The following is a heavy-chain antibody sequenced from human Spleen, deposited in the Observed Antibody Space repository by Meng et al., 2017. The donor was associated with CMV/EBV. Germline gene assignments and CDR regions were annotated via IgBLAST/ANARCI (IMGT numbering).Heavy chain of an antibody. Sequence: SVKVSCKASGYTFTNNGISWVRQAPGQGLEWMGGIIPIFGTANYAQKFQGRVTITTDESTSTAYMELSSLRSEDTAVYYCARGVLWFGKDTWLDYWGQGTLVTVSS. CDR1: GYTFTNNG. CDR3: ARGVLWFGKDTWLDY. V-gene: IGHV1-69*05. CDR2: IIPIFGTA. J-gene: IGHJ4*02. D-gene: IGHD3-10*01.